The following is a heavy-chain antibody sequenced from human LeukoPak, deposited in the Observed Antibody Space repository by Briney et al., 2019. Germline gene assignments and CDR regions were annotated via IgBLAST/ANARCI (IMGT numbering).Heavy chain of an antibody. Sequence: ASVKVSCKASGYTFTGYYMHWVRQAPGQGLEWMGWINPNSGGTNYAQKFQGRVTMTRDTSISTAYMELSGLRSDDTAVYYCARNPGQQERRFDYWGQGTLVTVSS. V-gene: IGHV1-2*02. CDR3: ARNPGQQERRFDY. CDR2: INPNSGGT. D-gene: IGHD1-1*01. J-gene: IGHJ4*02. CDR1: GYTFTGYY.